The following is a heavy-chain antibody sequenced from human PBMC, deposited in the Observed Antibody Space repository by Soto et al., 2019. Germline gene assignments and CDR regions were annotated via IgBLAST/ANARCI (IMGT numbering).Heavy chain of an antibody. V-gene: IGHV1-2*02. Sequence: ASVKVSCKASGYTFTGYYMHWVRQAPGQGLEWMGWINPNSGGTNYAQKFQGRVTMTRDTSISTAYMELSRLRSDDTAVYYCAREIQTGYSHFDYWGQGTLVTVSS. CDR2: INPNSGGT. D-gene: IGHD6-13*01. J-gene: IGHJ4*02. CDR1: GYTFTGYY. CDR3: AREIQTGYSHFDY.